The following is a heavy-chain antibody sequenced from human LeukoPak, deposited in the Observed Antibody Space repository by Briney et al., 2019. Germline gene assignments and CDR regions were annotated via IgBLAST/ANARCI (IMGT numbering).Heavy chain of an antibody. CDR3: ATPYGSGNIHYYFDY. Sequence: ASVKVSCKASGGTFSSYAISWVRQAPGQGLEWMGGIILIFGTANYAQKFQGRVTITADESTSTAYMELSSLRSEDTAVYYCATPYGSGNIHYYFDYWGQGTLVTVSS. J-gene: IGHJ4*02. V-gene: IGHV1-69*13. D-gene: IGHD3-10*01. CDR2: IILIFGTA. CDR1: GGTFSSYA.